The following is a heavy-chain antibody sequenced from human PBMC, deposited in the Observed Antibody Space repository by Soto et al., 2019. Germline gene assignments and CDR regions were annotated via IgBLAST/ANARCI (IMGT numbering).Heavy chain of an antibody. CDR1: GFTFSNAW. Sequence: GSLRLSCAASGFTFSNAWMSWVRQAPGKGLEWVGRIKSKTDGGTTDYAAPVKGRFTISRDDSKNTLYLQMNSLKTEDTAVYYCTTDPPYDSSGYAAFDIWGQGTMVTVSS. J-gene: IGHJ3*02. V-gene: IGHV3-15*01. D-gene: IGHD3-22*01. CDR2: IKSKTDGGTT. CDR3: TTDPPYDSSGYAAFDI.